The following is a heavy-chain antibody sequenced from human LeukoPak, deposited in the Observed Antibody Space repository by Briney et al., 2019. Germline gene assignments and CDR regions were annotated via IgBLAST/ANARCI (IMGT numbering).Heavy chain of an antibody. J-gene: IGHJ4*02. CDR2: IKPDGSEK. D-gene: IGHD2-8*01. V-gene: IGHV3-7*01. CDR1: RFTFSSYW. CDR3: ARERMYSGSASTYPYYDY. Sequence: PGGSLRLSCAASRFTFSSYWMSWVRQSPGEGLEWVANIKPDGSEKYSMDSVKGGFTISRDNAKNALYLEMNSLRAEDTAEYFCARERMYSGSASTYPYYDYWGQGTLVTVSS.